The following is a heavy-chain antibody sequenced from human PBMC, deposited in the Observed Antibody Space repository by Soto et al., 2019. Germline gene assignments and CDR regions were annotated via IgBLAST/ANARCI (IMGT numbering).Heavy chain of an antibody. CDR3: GRQGIQVAPAV. Sequence: GGSLRLSCTASGFPLSTYAMDWVRQAPGQGLEWISYITTSSHTIYYADSVIGRFTISRGDAKNSLFLQTKCLIYEDTAVYYWGRQGIQVAPAVGGKGTTAPVSS. CDR1: GFPLSTYA. J-gene: IGHJ6*04. CDR2: ITTSSHTI. V-gene: IGHV3-48*02. D-gene: IGHD2-8*02.